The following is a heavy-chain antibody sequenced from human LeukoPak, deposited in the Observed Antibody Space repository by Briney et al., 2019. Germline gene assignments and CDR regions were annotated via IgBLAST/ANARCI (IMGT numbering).Heavy chain of an antibody. D-gene: IGHD3-22*01. CDR3: ARAVYDSSGFSTGGAFDI. J-gene: IGHJ3*02. CDR2: IYHSGST. V-gene: IGHV4-38-2*02. Sequence: PSETLSLTCTVSGYSISSGYYWGWIRQPPGKGLEWIGSIYHSGSTNYNPSLKSRVTISVDTSKNQFSLKLSSVTAADMAVYYCARAVYDSSGFSTGGAFDIWGQGTMVTVSS. CDR1: GYSISSGYY.